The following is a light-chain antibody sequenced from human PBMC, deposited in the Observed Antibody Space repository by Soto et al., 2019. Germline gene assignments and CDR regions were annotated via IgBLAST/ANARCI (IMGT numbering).Light chain of an antibody. CDR2: DAS. CDR1: QSIGSW. J-gene: IGKJ1*01. V-gene: IGKV1-5*01. CDR3: QQYNSYWRT. Sequence: ILMTHSPSTLSASVVYRVTITFLASQSIGSWLAWYQQKPGKAPKVLIFDASSLENGVPSRFSGSGSGTEFTLTISSLQPDDFATYYCQQYNSYWRTFGQGTKVDIK.